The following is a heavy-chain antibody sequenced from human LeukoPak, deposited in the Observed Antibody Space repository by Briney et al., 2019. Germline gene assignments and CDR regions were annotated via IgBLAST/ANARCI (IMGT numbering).Heavy chain of an antibody. CDR2: IYHSGST. CDR1: GGSISSSSYY. Sequence: SETLSLTCTVSGGSISSSSYYWGWIRQPPGKGLEWIGSIYHSGSTYYNPSLKSRVSISVDTSKNQFSLKLTSVTAADTAVYYRAITTSDSGSGPPHFWGQGTLVTVSS. J-gene: IGHJ4*02. V-gene: IGHV4-39*01. D-gene: IGHD3-10*01. CDR3: AITTSDSGSGPPHF.